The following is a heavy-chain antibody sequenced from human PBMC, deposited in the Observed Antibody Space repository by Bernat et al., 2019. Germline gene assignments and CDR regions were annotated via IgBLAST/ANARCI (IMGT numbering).Heavy chain of an antibody. Sequence: QVQLVQSGAEVKKPGASVKVSCKVSGYTLTELSMHWVRQAPGKGLEWVGGFDPEDGETIYAQKFQGRVTMTEETSTDPAYMELSSLRSEDTAVYYWATVQGDYWGQGTLVTVSS. J-gene: IGHJ4*02. CDR3: ATVQGDY. CDR1: GYTLTELS. CDR2: FDPEDGET. D-gene: IGHD4-11*01. V-gene: IGHV1-24*01.